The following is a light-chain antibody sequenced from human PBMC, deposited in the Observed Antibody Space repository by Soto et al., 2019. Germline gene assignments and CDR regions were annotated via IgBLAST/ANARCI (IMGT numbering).Light chain of an antibody. CDR1: QSVSSS. CDR3: QQYSSWPPIT. Sequence: MTQSPSILSASVGDRVTITCRASQSVSSSLAWYQQKPGQSPRLLIYVASTRATGIPARFSGSGSGTDFTLTISSLQSEDFAVYYCQQYSSWPPITFGQGTKVDI. J-gene: IGKJ2*01. V-gene: IGKV3-15*01. CDR2: VAS.